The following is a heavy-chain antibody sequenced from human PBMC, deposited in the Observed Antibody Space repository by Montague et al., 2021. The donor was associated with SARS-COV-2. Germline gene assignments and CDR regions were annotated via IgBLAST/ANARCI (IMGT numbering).Heavy chain of an antibody. D-gene: IGHD1-1*01. CDR2: IFYSGST. Sequence: ETLSLTCTVSGDSISSTDHYWAWMRQPPGKGLEWIASIFYSGSTYYNPSLKSRVTISVDTSKNLFSLQLNSVTPADTSVYYCARHLRVGNRWNGFEADCWGQGALVSVSS. V-gene: IGHV4-39*01. J-gene: IGHJ4*02. CDR1: GDSISSTDHY. CDR3: ARHLRVGNRWNGFEADC.